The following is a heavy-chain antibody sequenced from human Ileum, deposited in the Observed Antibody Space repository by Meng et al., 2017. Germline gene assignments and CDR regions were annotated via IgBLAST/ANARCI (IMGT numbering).Heavy chain of an antibody. CDR3: ARHGGYSQDF. CDR1: SGSISSHTY. CDR2: ISHSESA. V-gene: IGHV4-4*02. D-gene: IGHD4-23*01. Sequence: QGQLQESGPGLVRHSGPLSLTCAVSSGSISSHTYLSWVRQPPGKGLEWIGQISHSESAYYNPSLKSRVTMSVDKSKSQYSLMLTSVTAADTAIYYCARHGGYSQDFWGQGTLVTVSS. J-gene: IGHJ4*02.